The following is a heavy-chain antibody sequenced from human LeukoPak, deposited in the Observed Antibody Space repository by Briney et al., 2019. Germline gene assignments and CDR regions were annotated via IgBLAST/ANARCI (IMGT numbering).Heavy chain of an antibody. CDR1: RFTFDDYA. CDR3: AKDMATGYSRAPFDY. CDR2: ISGDGGST. V-gene: IGHV3-43*02. Sequence: GGSLRLSCAASRFTFDDYAMHWVRQAPGKGLEWVSLISGDGGSTYYADSVKGRFTISRDNSKNSLYLQMNSLRTEDTALYYCAKDMATGYSRAPFDYWGQGTLVTVSS. D-gene: IGHD6-13*01. J-gene: IGHJ4*02.